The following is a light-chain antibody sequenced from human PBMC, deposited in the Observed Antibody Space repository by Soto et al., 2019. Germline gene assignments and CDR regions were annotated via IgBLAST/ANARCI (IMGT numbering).Light chain of an antibody. CDR2: DAS. Sequence: EIVLTQSPGTLSLSPGERATLSCRASQNVSRNFLAWYQQKRGQAPRLLIYDASRRASVIPDRFSGSGSATDFTVTISRLEAEDFAVYYCQQYGSSPRTFGQGTRVEIK. CDR3: QQYGSSPRT. J-gene: IGKJ1*01. V-gene: IGKV3-20*01. CDR1: QNVSRNF.